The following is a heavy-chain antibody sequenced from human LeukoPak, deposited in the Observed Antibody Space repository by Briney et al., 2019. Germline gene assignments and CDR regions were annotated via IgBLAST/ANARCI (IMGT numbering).Heavy chain of an antibody. D-gene: IGHD3-22*01. Sequence: SGPTLVEPTQTLTLTCTFSGFSLSTSGMCVSWIRQPPGKALEWLARIDWDDDKYYSTSLKTRLTTSKDTSKNQVVLTMTNMDPVDTATYYCARVNVGYYYDSSGYYYSAFDIWGQGTMVTVSS. CDR3: ARVNVGYYYDSSGYYYSAFDI. V-gene: IGHV2-70*11. CDR2: IDWDDDK. CDR1: GFSLSTSGMC. J-gene: IGHJ3*02.